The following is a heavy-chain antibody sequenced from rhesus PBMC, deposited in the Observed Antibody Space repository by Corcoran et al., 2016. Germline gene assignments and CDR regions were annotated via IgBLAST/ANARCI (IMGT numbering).Heavy chain of an antibody. V-gene: IGHV4-127*01. D-gene: IGHD3-34*01. Sequence: QVQLQESGPGLVTPSETLSLTCAVSGYSIRRGYGWSWIRQPPGKGLEWIGYIGGSSGSTNYNPSLKSRVTIAKDTSKNQFSLKLSSVTAADTTVYYCADPTGFVWGPGVLVTVSS. J-gene: IGHJ5-1*01. CDR1: GYSIRRGYG. CDR2: IGGSSGST. CDR3: ADPTGFV.